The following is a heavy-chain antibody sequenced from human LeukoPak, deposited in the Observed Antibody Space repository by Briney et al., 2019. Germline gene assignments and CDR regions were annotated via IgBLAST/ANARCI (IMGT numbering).Heavy chain of an antibody. J-gene: IGHJ3*02. CDR3: ARRAIAARRAFDI. CDR1: GGSFSGYY. Sequence: PSETLSLTCAVYGGSFSGYYWSWIRQPPGKGLEWIGEINHSGSTNHNPSLKSRVTISVDTSKNQFSLKLSSVTAADTAVYYCARRAIAARRAFDIWGQGTMVTVSS. D-gene: IGHD6-6*01. CDR2: INHSGST. V-gene: IGHV4-34*01.